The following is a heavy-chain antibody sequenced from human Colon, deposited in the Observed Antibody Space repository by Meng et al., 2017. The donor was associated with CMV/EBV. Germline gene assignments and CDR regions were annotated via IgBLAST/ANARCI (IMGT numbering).Heavy chain of an antibody. J-gene: IGHJ4*02. CDR1: GFTFNSYA. CDR2: VSGSGAST. CDR3: ARDWVIFLEWSGVFDY. V-gene: IGHV3-23*01. D-gene: IGHD3-3*01. Sequence: GESLKISCTASGFTFNSYALSWVRQPPGKGLQWVSAVSGSGASTYYADSVKGRFTISRDNSKNTLYLQMNSLRAEDTAVYYCARDWVIFLEWSGVFDYWGQGTLVTVSS.